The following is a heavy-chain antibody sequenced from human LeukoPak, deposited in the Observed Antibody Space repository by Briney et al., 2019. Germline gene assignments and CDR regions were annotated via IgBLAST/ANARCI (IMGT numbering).Heavy chain of an antibody. V-gene: IGHV3-53*01. CDR2: IYSGGST. CDR1: GFTVSSNY. J-gene: IGHJ4*02. D-gene: IGHD1-1*01. Sequence: GGSLRLSCAASGFTVSSNYMSWVRQAPGKGLEWVSVIYSGGSTYYADSVKGRFTISRDNSKNTLYLQMNSLRAEDTAVYYCARQRSHYYFDYWGQGTLVTVSS. CDR3: ARQRSHYYFDY.